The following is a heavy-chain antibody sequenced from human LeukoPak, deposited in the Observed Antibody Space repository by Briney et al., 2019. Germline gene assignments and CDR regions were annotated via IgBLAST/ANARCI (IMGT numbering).Heavy chain of an antibody. V-gene: IGHV3-21*01. CDR1: GFTFSSYS. Sequence: GGSLRLSCAASGFTFSSYSMNWVRQAPGKGLEWVSSISSSSSYIYYADSVKGRFTISRDNAKNSLYLQMNSLRAEDTAVYYCARDQKSLYYYGSGSKVTYWGQGTLVTVSS. J-gene: IGHJ4*02. CDR3: ARDQKSLYYYGSGSKVTY. CDR2: ISSSSSYI. D-gene: IGHD3-10*01.